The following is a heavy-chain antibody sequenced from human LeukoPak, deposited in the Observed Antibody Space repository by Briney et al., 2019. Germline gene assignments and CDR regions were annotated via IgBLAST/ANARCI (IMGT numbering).Heavy chain of an antibody. V-gene: IGHV4-39*01. D-gene: IGHD3-3*01. CDR3: ARLYDFWSGYLFDY. J-gene: IGHJ4*02. Sequence: SETLSLTCTVSGGSISSSSYYWGWIRQPPGKGLEWVGSIYYSGSTYYNPSLKSRVTISVDTSKNQFSLKLSSVTAADTAVYYCARLYDFWSGYLFDYWGQGTLVTVSS. CDR2: IYYSGST. CDR1: GGSISSSSYY.